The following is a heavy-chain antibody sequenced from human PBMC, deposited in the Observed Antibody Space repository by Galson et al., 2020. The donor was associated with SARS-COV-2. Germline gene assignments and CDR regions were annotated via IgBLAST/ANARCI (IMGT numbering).Heavy chain of an antibody. J-gene: IGHJ3*01. CDR1: GFTFSNFG. CDR2: ISTDGNKK. V-gene: IGHV3-30*03. D-gene: IGHD6-13*01. CDR3: ARAGYSSTWTLGDAFDV. Sequence: GESLKISCAASGFTFSNFGMHWVRQAPGKGLEWVADISTDGNKKYDSDSVKGRFTISRDNSNNTLYLQMNSLRPEDTAVYFCARAGYSSTWTLGDAFDVWGQGTLVTVSS.